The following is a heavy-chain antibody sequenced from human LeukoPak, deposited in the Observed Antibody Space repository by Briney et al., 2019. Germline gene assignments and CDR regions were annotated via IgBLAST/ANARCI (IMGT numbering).Heavy chain of an antibody. CDR1: GFTVSSNY. CDR2: IYSGGST. J-gene: IGHJ4*02. Sequence: GGSPRLSCAASGFTVSSNYMSWVRQAPGKGLEWVSVIYSGGSTYYADSVKGRFTISRDNSKNTLYLQMNSLRAEDTAVYYCASFSGSWPGSLDYWGQGTLVTVSS. D-gene: IGHD3-10*01. V-gene: IGHV3-66*01. CDR3: ASFSGSWPGSLDY.